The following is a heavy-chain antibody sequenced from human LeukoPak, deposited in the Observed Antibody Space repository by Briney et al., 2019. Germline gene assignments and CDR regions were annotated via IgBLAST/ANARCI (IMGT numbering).Heavy chain of an antibody. V-gene: IGHV4-59*01. Sequence: SETLSLTCTVSGASISSYYWSWIRRPPRQGLGWIGYVHHSGTTNYNPSLESRVTISLDTSKNQFSLNLSSVTAADTAVYFCARGDINWLRSPGTLYYADYWGRGTLVTVSS. CDR2: VHHSGTT. J-gene: IGHJ4*02. CDR1: GASISSYY. CDR3: ARGDINWLRSPGTLYYADY. D-gene: IGHD5-12*01.